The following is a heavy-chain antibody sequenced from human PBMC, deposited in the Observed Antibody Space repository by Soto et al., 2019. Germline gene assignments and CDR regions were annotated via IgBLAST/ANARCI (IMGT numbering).Heavy chain of an antibody. CDR3: ARVLNNGYSSGGYSADY. CDR2: ISSSSSYI. CDR1: GFTFSSYS. Sequence: EVQLVESGGGLVKPGGSLRLSCAASGFTFSSYSMNWVRQAPGKGLEWVSSISSSSSYIYYANSVKGRFTISRDNAKNSLYLQMNSLRAEDTAVYYCARVLNNGYSSGGYSADYWGQGTLVTVSS. J-gene: IGHJ4*02. V-gene: IGHV3-21*01. D-gene: IGHD6-19*01.